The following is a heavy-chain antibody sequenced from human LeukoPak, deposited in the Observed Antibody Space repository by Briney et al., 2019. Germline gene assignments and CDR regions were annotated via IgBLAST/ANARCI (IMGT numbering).Heavy chain of an antibody. Sequence: GGSLRLSCAASGFTFSSYAMSWVRQAPGKGLEWVSAISGSGGSTYYADSVKGRFTISRDNSKNTLYLQMNSLRAEDTAVYYCAKGEESSYDSSGYYLNDAFDIWGQGTMVTVSS. CDR3: AKGEESSYDSSGYYLNDAFDI. CDR1: GFTFSSYA. V-gene: IGHV3-23*01. J-gene: IGHJ3*02. CDR2: ISGSGGST. D-gene: IGHD3-22*01.